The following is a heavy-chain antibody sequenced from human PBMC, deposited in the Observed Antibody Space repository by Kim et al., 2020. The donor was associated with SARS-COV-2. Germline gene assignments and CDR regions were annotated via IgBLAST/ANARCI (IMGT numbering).Heavy chain of an antibody. CDR3: ARGMRSSGWFSPNC. D-gene: IGHD6-19*01. Sequence: ASVKVSCKASGYTFTSYDINWVRQATGQGLEWMGWMNPNSGNTGYAQKFQGRVTMTRNTSISTAYMELSSLRSEDTAVYYCARGMRSSGWFSPNCWGQGTLVTVSS. CDR2: MNPNSGNT. CDR1: GYTFTSYD. J-gene: IGHJ4*02. V-gene: IGHV1-8*01.